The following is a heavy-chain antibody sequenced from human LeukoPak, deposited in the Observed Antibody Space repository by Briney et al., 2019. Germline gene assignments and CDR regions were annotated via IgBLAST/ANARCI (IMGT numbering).Heavy chain of an antibody. J-gene: IGHJ4*02. CDR2: ISGSGSST. Sequence: GGSLRLSCAASGFTFSSYAMSWVRQAPGKGLEWVSSISGSGSSTYYADSVKGRFTISRDNSKNTLYLQMNSLRAEDTAVYYCAKDKDSGSYYAVDLDYWGQGTLVSVSS. V-gene: IGHV3-23*01. CDR3: AKDKDSGSYYAVDLDY. D-gene: IGHD1-26*01. CDR1: GFTFSSYA.